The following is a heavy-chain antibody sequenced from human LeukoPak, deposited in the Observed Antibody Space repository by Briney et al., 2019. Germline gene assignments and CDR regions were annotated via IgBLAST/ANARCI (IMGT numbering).Heavy chain of an antibody. V-gene: IGHV4-31*03. J-gene: IGHJ5*02. D-gene: IGHD5-18*01. CDR3: ARVGYSYGFDP. CDR2: IYYSGST. CDR1: GGSISSGGYY. Sequence: SQTLSLTCTVSGGSISSGGYYWSWIRQPPGKGLEWIGYIYYSGSTYYNPSLKSRVTISVDTSKNQFSLKLSSVTAADTAAYYCARVGYSYGFDPWGQGTLVTVSS.